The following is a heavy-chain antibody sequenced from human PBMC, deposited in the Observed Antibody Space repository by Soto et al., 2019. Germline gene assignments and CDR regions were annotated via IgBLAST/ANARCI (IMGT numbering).Heavy chain of an antibody. D-gene: IGHD3-10*02. CDR3: ARLMGRSIFGPPAPDMDV. V-gene: IGHV5-10-1*01. CDR2: IDPSDSYT. Sequence: GESLKVSCKGSGYSFTSYWISWVRQMPGKGLEWMGRIDPSDSYTNYSPSFQGHVTISADKSISTAYLQWSSLKASDTAMYYCARLMGRSIFGPPAPDMDVWGQGTTVTVSS. J-gene: IGHJ6*02. CDR1: GYSFTSYW.